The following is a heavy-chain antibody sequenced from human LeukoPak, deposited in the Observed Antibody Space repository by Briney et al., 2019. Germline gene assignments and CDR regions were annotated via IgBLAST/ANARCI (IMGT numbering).Heavy chain of an antibody. V-gene: IGHV4-39*01. J-gene: IGHJ4*02. Sequence: SETLSLTCTVSGGSISSSSYYWGWIRQPPGKGLEWIGSIYYSGSTYYNPSLKSRVTISVDTSKNQFSLKLSSVTAADTAVYYCARGLDYYGSGSHLVFDYWGQGTLVTVSS. D-gene: IGHD3-10*01. CDR2: IYYSGST. CDR3: ARGLDYYGSGSHLVFDY. CDR1: GGSISSSSYY.